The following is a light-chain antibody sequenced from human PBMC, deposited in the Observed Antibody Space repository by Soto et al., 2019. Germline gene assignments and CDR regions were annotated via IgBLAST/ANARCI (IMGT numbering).Light chain of an antibody. Sequence: DIQMTQSPSSLSASVGDRVTITCRASQRISTYLNWYQQKPGKAPKLLIYAASSLQSGVPSRFSGGGSGTDFTLTISSLQPEDFATYYCQQSYSTWTFGQGTMVEIK. CDR2: AAS. J-gene: IGKJ1*01. V-gene: IGKV1-39*01. CDR3: QQSYSTWT. CDR1: QRISTY.